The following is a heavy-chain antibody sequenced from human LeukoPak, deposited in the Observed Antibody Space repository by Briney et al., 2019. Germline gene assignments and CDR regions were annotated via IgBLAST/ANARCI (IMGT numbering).Heavy chain of an antibody. V-gene: IGHV3-23*01. CDR2: ISGSGGST. CDR1: GFTFSSYA. CDR3: AKDCSSWYLYCLGY. J-gene: IGHJ4*02. D-gene: IGHD6-13*01. Sequence: GGSLRLSCAASGFTFSSYAMSWVRQAPGKGLEWVSAISGSGGSTYYADSVKGRFTISRDNSKNTLYLQMNSLRAEDTAVYYCAKDCSSWYLYCLGYWGQGTLVTVSS.